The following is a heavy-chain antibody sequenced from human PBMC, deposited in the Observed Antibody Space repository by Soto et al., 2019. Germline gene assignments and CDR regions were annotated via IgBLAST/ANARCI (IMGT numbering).Heavy chain of an antibody. V-gene: IGHV3-53*01. J-gene: IGHJ4*02. Sequence: EVQLVESGGGLIQPGGSLRLSCAVSGFTVSNNYMSWVRQAPGKGLEGVSVIYSGGYTAYGDSVKGRFTISRDNSKNQLYLQRKGPRARARAGYYGATRGGGGGYWGQGTLVTVSS. CDR1: GFTVSNNY. CDR2: IYSGGYT. D-gene: IGHD3-10*01. CDR3: ATRGGGGGY.